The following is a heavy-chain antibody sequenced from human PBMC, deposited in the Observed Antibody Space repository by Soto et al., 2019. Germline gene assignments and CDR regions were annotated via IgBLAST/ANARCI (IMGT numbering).Heavy chain of an antibody. CDR2: ISSSSSTI. Sequence: EVQLVESGGGLVQPGGSLRLSCAASGFTFSSYSMNWVRQAPGKGLEWVSYISSSSSTIYYADSVKGRFTISRDNAKNSLYLQMNSLRAEVTAVYYCARSRSAVTTGWYFDLWGRGTLVTVSS. D-gene: IGHD4-17*01. CDR1: GFTFSSYS. J-gene: IGHJ2*01. V-gene: IGHV3-48*01. CDR3: ARSRSAVTTGWYFDL.